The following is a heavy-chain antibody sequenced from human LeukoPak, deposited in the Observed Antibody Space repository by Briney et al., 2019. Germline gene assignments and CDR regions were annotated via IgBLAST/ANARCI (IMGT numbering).Heavy chain of an antibody. Sequence: GGSLRLSCAASGFTFSDYYMSWIRQAPGKGLEWGSYISSSGSTIYYADSVKGRFTISRDNAKNSLYLQMNSLRAEDTAVYYCATRMVIAARRVFDYWGQGNLVTVSS. CDR3: ATRMVIAARRVFDY. CDR2: ISSSGSTI. V-gene: IGHV3-11*04. D-gene: IGHD6-6*01. CDR1: GFTFSDYY. J-gene: IGHJ4*02.